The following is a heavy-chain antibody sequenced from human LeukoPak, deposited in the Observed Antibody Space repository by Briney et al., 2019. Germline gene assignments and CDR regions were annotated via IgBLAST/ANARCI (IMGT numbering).Heavy chain of an antibody. D-gene: IGHD3-22*01. CDR2: IIPIFGTA. J-gene: IGHJ5*02. CDR1: GGTFISYA. CDR3: ASAGYYYDSSGYYDNNWFDP. V-gene: IGHV1-69*13. Sequence: GASVKVSCKASGGTFISYAISWVRQAPGQGLEWMGGIIPIFGTANYAQKFQGRVTITADESTSTAYMELSSLRSEDTAVYYCASAGYYYDSSGYYDNNWFDPWGQGTLVTVSS.